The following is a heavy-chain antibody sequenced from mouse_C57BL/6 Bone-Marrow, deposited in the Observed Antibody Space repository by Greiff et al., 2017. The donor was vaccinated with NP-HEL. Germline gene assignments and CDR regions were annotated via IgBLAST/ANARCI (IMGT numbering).Heavy chain of an antibody. CDR2: IDPSDSYT. J-gene: IGHJ4*01. Sequence: QVHVKQPGAELVRPGTSVKLSCKASGYTFTSYWMHWVKQRPGQGLEWIGVIDPSDSYTNYNQKFKGKATLTVDTSSSTAYMQLSSLTSEDSAVYYCASGPQTAQATLYYAMDYWGQGTSVTVSS. CDR3: ASGPQTAQATLYYAMDY. V-gene: IGHV1-59*01. CDR1: GYTFTSYW. D-gene: IGHD3-2*02.